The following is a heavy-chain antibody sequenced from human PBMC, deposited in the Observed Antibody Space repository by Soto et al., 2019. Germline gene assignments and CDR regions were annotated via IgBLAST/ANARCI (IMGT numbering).Heavy chain of an antibody. CDR2: ISYDGSNK. D-gene: IGHD1-26*01. CDR3: AKPLLSQWAYFAY. J-gene: IGHJ4*02. V-gene: IGHV3-30*18. Sequence: QVQLVESGGGVVQPGESLRLSCAASGFTFSSCGMHWVRQAPGKGLEWVALISYDGSNKYYGDSVKGRFTISRDNSKNTLFLQMNSLRAEDTAVYYCAKPLLSQWAYFAYWGQGTLVTFSS. CDR1: GFTFSSCG.